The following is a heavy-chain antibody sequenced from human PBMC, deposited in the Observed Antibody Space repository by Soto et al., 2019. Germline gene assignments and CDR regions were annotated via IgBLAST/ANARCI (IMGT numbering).Heavy chain of an antibody. CDR2: INSDGSST. V-gene: IGHV3-74*01. D-gene: IGHD6-6*01. Sequence: GGSLRLSCAASGFIFSSYWMHWVRQAPGKGLVWVSRINSDGSSTTYADSVKGRFTISRDSAKNTLYLQMNSLRAEDTAIYYCAREPEYGSSYYFDCWGQGTLVTVS. CDR3: AREPEYGSSYYFDC. CDR1: GFIFSSYW. J-gene: IGHJ4*02.